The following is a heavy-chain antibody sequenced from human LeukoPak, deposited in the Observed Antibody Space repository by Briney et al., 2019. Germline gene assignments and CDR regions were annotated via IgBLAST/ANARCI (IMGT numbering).Heavy chain of an antibody. J-gene: IGHJ3*02. CDR2: IYYSGRT. D-gene: IGHD1/OR15-1a*01. CDR1: GGSISSSSYY. V-gene: IGHV4-39*07. Sequence: SETLSLTCTVSGGSISSSSYYWGWIRQPPGKGLEWIGSIYYSGRTYYNPSLKSRVTISEDTSKNQFSLKLSSVTAADTAVYYCAREKNSRHDAFDIWGQGTMVTVSS. CDR3: AREKNSRHDAFDI.